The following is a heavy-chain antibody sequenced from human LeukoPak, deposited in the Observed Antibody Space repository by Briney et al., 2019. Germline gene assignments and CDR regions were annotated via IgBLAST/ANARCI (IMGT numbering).Heavy chain of an antibody. D-gene: IGHD2-21*01. CDR1: GGSISSYY. CDR2: IYYSGST. V-gene: IGHV4-59*08. Sequence: PSETLSLTCTVSGGSISSYYWSWIRQPPGKGLEWIGYIYYSGSTNYNPSLKSRVTISVDTSKNQFSLKLSSVTAADTAVYYCARRGEVNWFDPSGQGTLVTVSS. CDR3: ARRGEVNWFDP. J-gene: IGHJ5*02.